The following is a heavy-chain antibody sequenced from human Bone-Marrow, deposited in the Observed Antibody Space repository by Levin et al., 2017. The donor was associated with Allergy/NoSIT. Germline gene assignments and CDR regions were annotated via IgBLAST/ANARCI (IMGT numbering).Heavy chain of an antibody. V-gene: IGHV3-30*18. J-gene: IGHJ4*02. D-gene: IGHD2-15*01. CDR2: ISYDGFKK. CDR3: AKAEVAFDF. Sequence: PGGSLRLSCTASGFTFSNYAMYWLRQAPGKGPQWVALISYDGFKKKFADSVKGRFTISRDNSKNTLYLEMNSLTTEDTAVYYCAKAEVAFDFWGQGTLVTVSS. CDR1: GFTFSNYA.